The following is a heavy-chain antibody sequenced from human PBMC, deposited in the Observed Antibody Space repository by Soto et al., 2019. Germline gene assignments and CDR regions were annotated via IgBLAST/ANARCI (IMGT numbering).Heavy chain of an antibody. CDR2: IYYSGST. V-gene: IGHV4-31*03. Sequence: QVQLQESGPGLVKPSQTLSLTCTVSGGSISSGGYYWSWIRQHPGKGLEWIGYIYYSGSTYYNPSLQSRVTISVDTSKNQLSLKLSSVTAADTAVYYCARDGLWTTVTPWHYMDAWGKGTTVTVSS. CDR1: GGSISSGGYY. CDR3: ARDGLWTTVTPWHYMDA. D-gene: IGHD4-4*01. J-gene: IGHJ6*03.